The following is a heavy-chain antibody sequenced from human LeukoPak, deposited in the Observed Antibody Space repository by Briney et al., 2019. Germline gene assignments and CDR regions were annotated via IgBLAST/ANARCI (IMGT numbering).Heavy chain of an antibody. CDR1: GGSFSGYY. Sequence: SETLSLTCAVYGGSFSGYYWSWIRQPPGKGLEWIGEINHSGSTNYNPSLKSRVTISVDTSKNQFSLKLSSVTAADTAVYYCARARHYYVPDCWGQGTLVTVSS. J-gene: IGHJ4*02. CDR2: INHSGST. V-gene: IGHV4-34*01. CDR3: ARARHYYVPDC. D-gene: IGHD3-10*02.